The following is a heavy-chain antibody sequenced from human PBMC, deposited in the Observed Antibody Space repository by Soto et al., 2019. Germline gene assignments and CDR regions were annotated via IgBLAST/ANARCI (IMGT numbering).Heavy chain of an antibody. CDR3: ARDQNSITMARGLIRLYYGMAV. CDR2: ISADNGNT. J-gene: IGHJ6*02. V-gene: IGHV1-18*04. Sequence: QVQLVQSGAEVKKPGASVKVSCKASGYTFTSYSISWVRQAPGQGLEWMGWISADNGNTNYGQKLQGRVTMTTDTSTSTAYMELRNLRSDDTAVYYCARDQNSITMARGLIRLYYGMAVWGQGTTVTVSS. CDR1: GYTFTSYS. D-gene: IGHD3-10*01.